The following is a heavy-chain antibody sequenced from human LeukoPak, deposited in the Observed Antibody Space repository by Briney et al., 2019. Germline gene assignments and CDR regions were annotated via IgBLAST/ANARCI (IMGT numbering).Heavy chain of an antibody. CDR1: GGSISSGSYY. CDR3: AREGIIDPVDY. J-gene: IGHJ4*02. V-gene: IGHV4-61*02. Sequence: PSQTLSLTCTVSGGSISSGSYYWSWIRQPAGKGLQWIGRIYTDGSTNYNPSLKSRVTISVDTSKNQFSLKLSSVTAADTAVYYCAREGIIDPVDYWGQGTLVTVSS. D-gene: IGHD2/OR15-2a*01. CDR2: IYTDGST.